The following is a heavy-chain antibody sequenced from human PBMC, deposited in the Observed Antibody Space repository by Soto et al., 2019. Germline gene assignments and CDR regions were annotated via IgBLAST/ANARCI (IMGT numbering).Heavy chain of an antibody. V-gene: IGHV4-59*01. CDR2: SSYSGST. Sequence: SETLSLTCTVSGGSISSYYWSWIRQPPGKGLEWIGYSSYSGSTNYNPSLKSRVTISVDTSKNQFSLKLSSVTAADPAVYYCARMLGGDYESGWFDPWGQGTLVTVSS. D-gene: IGHD4-17*01. CDR3: ARMLGGDYESGWFDP. J-gene: IGHJ5*02. CDR1: GGSISSYY.